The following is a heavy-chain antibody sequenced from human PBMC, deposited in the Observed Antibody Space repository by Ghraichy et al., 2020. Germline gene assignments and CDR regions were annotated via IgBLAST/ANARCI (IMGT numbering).Heavy chain of an antibody. D-gene: IGHD6-6*01. V-gene: IGHV4-34*01. Sequence: SETLSLTCAVYGGSFSGYYWSWIRQPPGKGLEWIGEINHSGSTNYNPSLKSRVTISVDTSKNQFSLKLSSVTAADTAVYYCARGRGIAARRGYYYYYYMDVWGKGTTVTVSS. CDR1: GGSFSGYY. J-gene: IGHJ6*03. CDR3: ARGRGIAARRGYYYYYYMDV. CDR2: INHSGST.